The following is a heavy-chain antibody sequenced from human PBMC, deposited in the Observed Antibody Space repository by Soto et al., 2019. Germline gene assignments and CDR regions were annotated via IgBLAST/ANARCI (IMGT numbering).Heavy chain of an antibody. CDR3: TTVPDSSGYRRGNYYYYGIDV. CDR2: IKSKTDGGTT. D-gene: IGHD3-22*01. V-gene: IGHV3-15*01. J-gene: IGHJ6*02. CDR1: GFTFSNAW. Sequence: GGSLRLSCAASGFTFSNAWMSWVRQAPGKGLEWVGRIKSKTDGGTTDYAAPVKGRFTISRDDSKNTLYLQMNSLKTEDTAVYYCTTVPDSSGYRRGNYYYYGIDVWGQGTTVTVSS.